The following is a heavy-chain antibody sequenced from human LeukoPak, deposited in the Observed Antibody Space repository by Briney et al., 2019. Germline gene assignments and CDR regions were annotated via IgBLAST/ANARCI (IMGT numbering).Heavy chain of an antibody. CDR3: ARPVWFGESNWFDP. V-gene: IGHV4-38-2*01. J-gene: IGHJ5*02. Sequence: PSETLSLTCAVSGYSISSGYYWGWIRQPPGKGLEWIGSIYHSGSTYYNPSLKSRVTISVDTSKNQFSLKMSPATAADTAVYCCARPVWFGESNWFDPWGQGTLVTVSS. CDR2: IYHSGST. CDR1: GYSISSGYY. D-gene: IGHD3-10*01.